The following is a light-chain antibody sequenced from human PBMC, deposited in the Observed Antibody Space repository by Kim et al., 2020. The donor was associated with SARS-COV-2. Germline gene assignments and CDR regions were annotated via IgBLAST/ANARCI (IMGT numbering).Light chain of an antibody. CDR2: AAA. CDR1: QAIANS. J-gene: IGKJ1*01. V-gene: IGKV1-27*01. Sequence: ASMGDRVTITCRASQAIANSLAWYHQKPGKVPQVLIYAAATLQSGVPSRFSGSGSGTEFTLTIGSLQTEDVATYYCQKYNSAPWTFGPGTKVDIK. CDR3: QKYNSAPWT.